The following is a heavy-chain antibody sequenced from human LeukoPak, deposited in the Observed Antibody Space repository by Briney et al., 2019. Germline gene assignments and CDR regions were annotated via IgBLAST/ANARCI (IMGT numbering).Heavy chain of an antibody. CDR1: GYTFTGYY. CDR2: INPNSGGT. D-gene: IGHD3-3*01. J-gene: IGHJ6*02. V-gene: IGHV1-2*04. Sequence: ASVKVSCKASGYTFTGYYMHWVRQAPGQGLEWMGWINPNSGGTNYAQKFQGWVTMTRDTSISTAYMELSRLRSDDTAVYYCARGGYDFWSGYFLGKNYYGMDVWGQGTMVTVSS. CDR3: ARGGYDFWSGYFLGKNYYGMDV.